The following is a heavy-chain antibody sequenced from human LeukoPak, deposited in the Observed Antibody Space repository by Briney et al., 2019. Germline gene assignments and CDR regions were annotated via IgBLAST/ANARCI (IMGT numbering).Heavy chain of an antibody. Sequence: GGSLRLSCAASGFTFSSYAMSWVRQAPGKGLEWVSAISGSGGSTYYADSVKGRFTISRDNSKNTLYPQMNSLRAEDTAVYYCAKETLYYYDSSGYYDYWGQGTLVTVSS. CDR1: GFTFSSYA. CDR3: AKETLYYYDSSGYYDY. V-gene: IGHV3-23*01. D-gene: IGHD3-22*01. J-gene: IGHJ4*02. CDR2: ISGSGGST.